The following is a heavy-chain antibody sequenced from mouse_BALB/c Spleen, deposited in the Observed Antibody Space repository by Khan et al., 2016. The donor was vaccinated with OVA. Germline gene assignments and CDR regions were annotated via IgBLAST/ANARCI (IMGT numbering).Heavy chain of an antibody. V-gene: IGHV1-4*01. CDR3: ARYYYGYTYGFAY. CDR1: GYTFTTYT. CDR2: IDPSSAYT. D-gene: IGHD1-1*01. J-gene: IGHJ3*01. Sequence: QVQLKESGAELARPGASVKMSCKASGYTFTTYTLHWVKQRPGQGLEWIGYIDPSSAYTNYNQKFKDKATLTADKSSSTAYMQLSRLTSEDSAFYYCARYYYGYTYGFAYWGQGTLLTVSA.